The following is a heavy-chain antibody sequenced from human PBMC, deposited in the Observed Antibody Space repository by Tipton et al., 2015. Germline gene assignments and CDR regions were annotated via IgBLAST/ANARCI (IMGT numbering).Heavy chain of an antibody. CDR3: ARDGSDSEGYYYYGVDV. J-gene: IGHJ6*02. CDR1: AYSISSDYY. D-gene: IGHD3-3*01. CDR2: VYFSGNT. Sequence: GLVKPSETLSLTCAVSAYSISSDYYWVWIRQAPGKGLEWLGCVYFSGNTYHNPSLKSRVTISLDTSKKQFSLSLTSVTAADSAVYYCARDGSDSEGYYYYGVDVWGQGITVTVSS. V-gene: IGHV4-38-2*02.